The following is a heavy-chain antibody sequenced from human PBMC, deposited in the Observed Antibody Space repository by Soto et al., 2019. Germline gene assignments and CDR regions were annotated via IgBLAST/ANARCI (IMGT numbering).Heavy chain of an antibody. CDR1: GFTVSNNY. CDR2: IYSRGGT. CDR3: ARGGSGSQTVGY. J-gene: IGHJ4*02. D-gene: IGHD1-26*01. Sequence: EVQVVESGGGLVQPGGSLRLSCAASGFTVSNNYMTWVRQAPGKGLEWVSLIYSRGGTDYADSVKGRFTISRDNSKNMVYLQMNSLRDEDPAVYYCARGGSGSQTVGYWGQGARVTVSS. V-gene: IGHV3-66*01.